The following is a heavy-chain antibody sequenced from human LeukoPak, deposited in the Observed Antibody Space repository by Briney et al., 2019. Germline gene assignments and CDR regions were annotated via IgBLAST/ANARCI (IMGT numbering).Heavy chain of an antibody. CDR2: IIPIFGTA. CDR3: ARDTAMVHSFYYFDY. D-gene: IGHD5-18*01. J-gene: IGHJ4*02. V-gene: IGHV1-69*13. CDR1: GGTFSSYA. Sequence: ASVKVSCKASGGTFSSYAISWVRQAPGQRLEWMGGIIPIFGTANYAQKFQGRVTITADESTSTAYMELSSLRSEDTAVYYCARDTAMVHSFYYFDYWGQGTLVTVSS.